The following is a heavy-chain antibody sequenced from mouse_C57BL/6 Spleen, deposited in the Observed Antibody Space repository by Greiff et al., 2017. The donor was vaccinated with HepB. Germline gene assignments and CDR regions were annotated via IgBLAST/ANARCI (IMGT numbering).Heavy chain of an antibody. CDR1: GYTFTSYW. J-gene: IGHJ2*01. V-gene: IGHV1-64*01. CDR2: IHPNSGST. Sequence: QVQLQQSGAELVKPGASVKLSCKASGYTFTSYWMHWVKQRPGQGLEWIGMIHPNSGSTNYNEKFKSKATLTVDKSSSTAYMQLSSLTSEDSAVYYGARGSDYDEGFDYWGPGTTLTVSS. CDR3: ARGSDYDEGFDY. D-gene: IGHD2-4*01.